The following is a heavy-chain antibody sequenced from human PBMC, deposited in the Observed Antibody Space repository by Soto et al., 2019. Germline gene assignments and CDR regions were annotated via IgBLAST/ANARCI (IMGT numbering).Heavy chain of an antibody. CDR1: RDTFSKYA. Sequence: QVQLVQSGAEVKKPGSSVKVSCKASRDTFSKYAFNWVRQAPGQGLEWMGWIIPIFGSRDYAEKFQGRLIITSDESTSTAYMERRSLRFEDTAVYYCARGETYLGVWGQGTTVTFSS. CDR2: IIPIFGSR. D-gene: IGHD3-16*01. CDR3: ARGETYLGV. J-gene: IGHJ6*02. V-gene: IGHV1-69*01.